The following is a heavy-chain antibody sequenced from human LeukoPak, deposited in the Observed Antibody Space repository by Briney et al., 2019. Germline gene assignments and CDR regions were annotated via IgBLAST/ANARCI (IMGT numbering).Heavy chain of an antibody. Sequence: KVGESLKVSCKGSGYIFTSYWISWVRQMPGKGLEWMGRIDPSDSYTNYSPSFQGHVTISADKSISTAYLQWSSLKASDTAMYYCASRNDYGDYSAFDIWGQGTMVTVSS. CDR1: GYIFTSYW. V-gene: IGHV5-10-1*01. D-gene: IGHD4-17*01. J-gene: IGHJ3*02. CDR2: IDPSDSYT. CDR3: ASRNDYGDYSAFDI.